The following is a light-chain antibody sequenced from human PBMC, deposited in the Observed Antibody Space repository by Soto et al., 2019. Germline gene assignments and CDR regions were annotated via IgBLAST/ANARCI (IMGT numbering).Light chain of an antibody. J-gene: IGLJ7*01. V-gene: IGLV1-51*01. CDR1: SSNIENNY. CDR2: DNN. CDR3: GTWDSSLSTVL. Sequence: QSVLTQPPSVSAAPGQKVTISCSGSSSNIENNYVSWYQQLPGTAPKLLIYDNNQRPSGIPDRFSGSKSGTSATLGITGLQTWDEADYYCGTWDSSLSTVLFGGGTQLTVL.